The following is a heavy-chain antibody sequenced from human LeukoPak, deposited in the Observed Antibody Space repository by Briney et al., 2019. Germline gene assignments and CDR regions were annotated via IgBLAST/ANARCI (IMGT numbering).Heavy chain of an antibody. Sequence: ASVKVSCKASGYTFTDYYIHWLRQAPGQGLEWMGIINVSGGGTTYAQKFQGRITITRDTSASTAYMELSSLRSEDTAVYYCARSGITVTTMDNWWFGDWFDPWGQGTLVTVSS. V-gene: IGHV1-46*01. J-gene: IGHJ5*02. CDR3: ARSGITVTTMDNWWFGDWFDP. D-gene: IGHD4-17*01. CDR1: GYTFTDYY. CDR2: INVSGGGT.